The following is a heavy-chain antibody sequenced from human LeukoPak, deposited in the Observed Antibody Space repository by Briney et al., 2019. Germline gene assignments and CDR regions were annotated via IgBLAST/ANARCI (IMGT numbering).Heavy chain of an antibody. CDR3: ARGGVWGRYSYAPRASPFDY. D-gene: IGHD5-18*01. CDR1: GGSFSGYY. J-gene: IGHJ4*02. CDR2: INHSGST. Sequence: SETLSLTCAVYGGSFSGYYWSWIRQPPGKGLEWIGEINHSGSTNYNPSLKSRVTISVDTSKNQFSLKLSSVTAADTAVYYCARGGVWGRYSYAPRASPFDYWGQGTLVTVSS. V-gene: IGHV4-34*01.